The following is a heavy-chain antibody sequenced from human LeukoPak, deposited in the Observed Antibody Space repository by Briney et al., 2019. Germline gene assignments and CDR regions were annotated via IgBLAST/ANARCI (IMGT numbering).Heavy chain of an antibody. D-gene: IGHD6-13*01. J-gene: IGHJ5*02. CDR1: GFTFSSYE. CDR2: ISGSGGGT. V-gene: IGHV3-23*01. Sequence: PGGSLRLSCAASGFTFSSYEMNWVRQAPGKGLEWVSSISGSGGGTYYPDSVKGRFAISRDNSKNTLYLQMNSLRAEDTAVYYCAKRLNYTAAVDPWGQGTLVTVSS. CDR3: AKRLNYTAAVDP.